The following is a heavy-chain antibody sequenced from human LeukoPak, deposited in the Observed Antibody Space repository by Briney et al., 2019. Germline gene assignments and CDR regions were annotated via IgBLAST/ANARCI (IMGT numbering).Heavy chain of an antibody. CDR1: GFTFSNFG. J-gene: IGHJ4*02. CDR3: AKQMAVDYFDY. D-gene: IGHD5-24*01. CDR2: ISYDGKNE. Sequence: GGSLRLSCAASGFTFSNFGMHWVRQAPGKGLEWVAVISYDGKNEYYTDSVKGRFTISRDNAKNTLFLQMNSLRAEDTAVYYCAKQMAVDYFDYWGQGTLVTVSS. V-gene: IGHV3-30*18.